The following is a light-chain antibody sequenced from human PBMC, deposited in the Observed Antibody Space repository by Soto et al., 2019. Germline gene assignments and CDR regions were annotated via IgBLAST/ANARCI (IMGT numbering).Light chain of an antibody. CDR2: GAS. CDR3: QQYNNWPPRT. Sequence: EIVLTQSPAILSMSPGERATLSCRASQSVSNHLAWYQQKPGQAPRLLIYGASTRAIGIPARFSGSGSGTEFTLTISSLQSEDFAVYYCQQYNNWPPRTFGQGTKLEIK. CDR1: QSVSNH. J-gene: IGKJ2*01. V-gene: IGKV3-15*01.